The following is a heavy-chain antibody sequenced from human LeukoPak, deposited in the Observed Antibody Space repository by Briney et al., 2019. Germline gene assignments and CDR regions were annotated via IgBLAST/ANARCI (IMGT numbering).Heavy chain of an antibody. CDR2: ISYAGNDK. CDR1: GFTFRTYD. J-gene: IGHJ4*02. CDR3: AKDTLGAIHY. Sequence: PGRSLRLSCAASGFTFRTYDIHWVRQAPGKGLEWVALISYAGNDKYYADSVKGRFTVSRDNSKNTLYLQMNSLRADDTAVYYCAKDTLGAIHYWGQGTLVTVSS. D-gene: IGHD2-21*01. V-gene: IGHV3-30*18.